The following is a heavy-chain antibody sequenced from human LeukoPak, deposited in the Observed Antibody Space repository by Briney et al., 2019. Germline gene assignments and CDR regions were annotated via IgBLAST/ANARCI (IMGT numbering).Heavy chain of an antibody. CDR3: AKDRLLNCRGDCYIFDY. D-gene: IGHD2-21*02. V-gene: IGHV3-23*01. Sequence: PGGSLRLSCVASGFTLRSYVMNWVRQTPGKGLEWVSSISGSGDSTFYADSVKGRFSISRDNSKNTLYLQVNGLRTGDTAVYYCAKDRLLNCRGDCYIFDYWGQGTVVTVSS. CDR2: ISGSGDST. CDR1: GFTLRSYV. J-gene: IGHJ4*02.